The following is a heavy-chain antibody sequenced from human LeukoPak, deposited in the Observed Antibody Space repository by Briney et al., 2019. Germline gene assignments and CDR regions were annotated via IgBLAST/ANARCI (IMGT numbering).Heavy chain of an antibody. CDR2: INWSGGST. V-gene: IGHV3-20*04. J-gene: IGHJ4*02. Sequence: GGSLRLSCTASGFALYEHCMSWGRQVPGKGLEWVSGINWSGGSTGYADPLRGRFTISRDNAKNSLYLQMDSLRAEDTALYYCARAPITSPFYFDYWGQGTLVTVSS. CDR3: ARAPITSPFYFDY. D-gene: IGHD2-2*01. CDR1: GFALYEHC.